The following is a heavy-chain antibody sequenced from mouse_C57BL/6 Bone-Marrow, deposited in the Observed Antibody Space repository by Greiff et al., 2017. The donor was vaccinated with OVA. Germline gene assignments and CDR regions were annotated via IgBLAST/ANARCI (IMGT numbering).Heavy chain of an antibody. CDR3: TRRGTVVRSRAMDY. V-gene: IGHV1-15*01. CDR1: GYTFTDYE. D-gene: IGHD1-1*01. Sequence: QVQLKESGAELVRPGASVTLSCKASGYTFTDYEMPWVKQTPVHGLEWIGAIDPETGGTAYNQKFKGKAILTADKSSSTAYMELRSLTSEDSAVYYCTRRGTVVRSRAMDYWGQGTSVTVSS. CDR2: IDPETGGT. J-gene: IGHJ4*01.